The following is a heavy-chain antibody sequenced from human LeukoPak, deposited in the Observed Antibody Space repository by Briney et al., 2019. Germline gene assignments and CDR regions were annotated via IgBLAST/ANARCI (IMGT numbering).Heavy chain of an antibody. Sequence: ESGPTLANPTQTLTLTCTFSGLSLSTNGMCVSWIRQPPGKALEWLACIDWDDDRYYSTSLKTRLTISKDTSKNQVVLTMTNMDPLDTATYYSARIWGYYDSSGYYYLSPFDYWGQGTLVTVSS. CDR1: GLSLSTNGMC. V-gene: IGHV2-70*11. CDR3: ARIWGYYDSSGYYYLSPFDY. D-gene: IGHD3-22*01. CDR2: IDWDDDR. J-gene: IGHJ4*02.